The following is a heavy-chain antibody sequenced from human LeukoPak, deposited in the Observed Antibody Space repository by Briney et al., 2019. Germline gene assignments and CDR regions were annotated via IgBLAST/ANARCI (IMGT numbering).Heavy chain of an antibody. J-gene: IGHJ5*02. CDR2: IYYSGST. CDR3: ARSRYYYGSRNYGVPTWFDP. CDR1: GGSISSNSYY. Sequence: SETLSLTCTVSGGSISSNSYYWVWIRQSPGKGLEGIGSIYYSGSTYYKPSLKSRLTISVDTSKNHFSLKLSSVTAADTAVYYCARSRYYYGSRNYGVPTWFDPWGQGTLVTVSS. V-gene: IGHV4-39*02. D-gene: IGHD3-10*01.